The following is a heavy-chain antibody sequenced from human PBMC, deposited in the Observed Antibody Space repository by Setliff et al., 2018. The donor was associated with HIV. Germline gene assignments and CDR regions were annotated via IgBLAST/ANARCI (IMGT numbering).Heavy chain of an antibody. Sequence: GGSLRLSCAASGFTFSSYEMNWVRQAPGKGLEWVSYIGTSTSNIYYADSVRGRFTISRDNAKNSLYLQMNTLRAEDTAVYFCARSPYGDYGLDYWGQGTLVTVSS. CDR1: GFTFSSYE. CDR2: IGTSTSNI. V-gene: IGHV3-48*03. D-gene: IGHD4-17*01. CDR3: ARSPYGDYGLDY. J-gene: IGHJ4*02.